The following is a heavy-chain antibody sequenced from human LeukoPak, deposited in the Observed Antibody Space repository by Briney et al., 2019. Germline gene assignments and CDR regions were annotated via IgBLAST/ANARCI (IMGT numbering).Heavy chain of an antibody. CDR1: GGTFIHYS. D-gene: IGHD4-17*01. Sequence: ASVKVSCKASGGTFIHYSISWVRQAPGQGLEWMGGIIPVFGTANYAQKFQGSVTITTDESTSTAYLELSSLRSEDTAVYYCARVGPVTKDYFDYWGQGTLVTVSS. J-gene: IGHJ4*02. CDR3: ARVGPVTKDYFDY. V-gene: IGHV1-69*05. CDR2: IIPVFGTA.